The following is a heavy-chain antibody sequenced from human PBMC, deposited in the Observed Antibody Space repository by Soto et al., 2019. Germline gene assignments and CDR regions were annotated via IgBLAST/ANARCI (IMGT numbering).Heavy chain of an antibody. CDR1: RDTFTSYY. D-gene: IGHD1-26*01. CDR2: INPHGGST. J-gene: IGHJ5*02. V-gene: IGHV1-46*01. Sequence: ASVKVSCKAPRDTFTSYYINWVRQAPGQGLERMGVINPHGGSTAYAQKFKGRVTLTRDTSASTVYMEVSSLTSEDTAMYYCARSSGGNFGIIIEGTNWFAPWGQGTLVTVSS. CDR3: ARSSGGNFGIIIEGTNWFAP.